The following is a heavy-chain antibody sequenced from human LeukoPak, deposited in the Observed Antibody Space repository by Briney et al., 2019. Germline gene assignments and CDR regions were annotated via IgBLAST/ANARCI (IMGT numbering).Heavy chain of an antibody. Sequence: PSETLSLTCTVSGGSISSYYWSWIRQPPGKGLEWIGFFYYSGSTNYNPSLKSRVTISVDTSKNQFSLKLRYVTAADTAVYYCARTTEAHSWRTRYYDYYMDVWGKGTTVTVSS. CDR3: ARTTEAHSWRTRYYDYYMDV. CDR1: GGSISSYY. V-gene: IGHV4-59*01. CDR2: FYYSGST. D-gene: IGHD6-13*01. J-gene: IGHJ6*03.